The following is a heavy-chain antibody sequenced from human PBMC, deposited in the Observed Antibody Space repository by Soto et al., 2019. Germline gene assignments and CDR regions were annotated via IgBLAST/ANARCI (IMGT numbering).Heavy chain of an antibody. CDR2: IYSGGST. Sequence: EVQLVASGGGWVQPGGSLRLSCAASGFTVSSKYISWVRQAPGRGLECVSVIYSGGSTSYADAVKGRFTISRDNSKNTLYLQMNSLRDEHTAVYHCARDGLHCSGGRCSAVPMDVWGKGTPVTDSS. V-gene: IGHV3-66*01. CDR1: GFTVSSKY. D-gene: IGHD2-15*01. CDR3: ARDGLHCSGGRCSAVPMDV. J-gene: IGHJ6*04.